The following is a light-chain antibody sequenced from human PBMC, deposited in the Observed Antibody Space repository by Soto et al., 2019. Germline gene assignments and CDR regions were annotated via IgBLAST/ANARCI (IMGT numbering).Light chain of an antibody. CDR2: YDN. CDR3: QVWASSSDHPV. V-gene: IGLV3-21*04. Sequence: SYELTQPPSVSVAPGKTARITCGGNNIGSKSVHWYQQKPRQAPVLVIYYDNDRPTGIPERFSGSNSGNTATLTISRVEDGDEADYYCQVWASSSDHPVFGGGTKLTVL. J-gene: IGLJ2*01. CDR1: NIGSKS.